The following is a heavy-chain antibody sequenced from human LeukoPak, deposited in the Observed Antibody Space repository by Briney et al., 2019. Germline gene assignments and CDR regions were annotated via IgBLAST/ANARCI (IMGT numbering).Heavy chain of an antibody. CDR1: GGSISSSNCY. Sequence: SEPLSLTCTVSGGSISSSNCYWGWIRQPPGKGLEWIGSVYYSRSTYYNPSLKSPVTISVDTSKNQFSLQLSSVTAADTAVYYCARNADTAGASVSFYDWGQGTLVTVSS. CDR2: VYYSRST. D-gene: IGHD5-18*01. V-gene: IGHV4-39*01. CDR3: ARNADTAGASVSFYD. J-gene: IGHJ4*02.